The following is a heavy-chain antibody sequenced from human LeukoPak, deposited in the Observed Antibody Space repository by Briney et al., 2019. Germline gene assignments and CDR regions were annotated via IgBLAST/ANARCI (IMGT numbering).Heavy chain of an antibody. CDR2: IYPGDSDT. CDR3: ARRGDIAVAGTISSWFDP. J-gene: IGHJ5*02. CDR1: GYSFTNYW. V-gene: IGHV5-51*01. Sequence: GESLKISCKGSGYSFTNYWIGWVRQMPGKGLEWMGIIYPGDSDTRYSPSFQGQVTISADKSISTAYLQWSSLKASDTAMYYCARRGDIAVAGTISSWFDPWGQGTLVTVSS. D-gene: IGHD6-19*01.